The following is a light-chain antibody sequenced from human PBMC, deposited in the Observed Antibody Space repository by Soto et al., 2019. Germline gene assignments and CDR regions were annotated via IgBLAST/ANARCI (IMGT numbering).Light chain of an antibody. CDR2: DVS. V-gene: IGLV2-14*01. CDR3: SSYTSSSHVV. Sequence: QSALTQPASVSGSPGQSSTISCTGTSSDVGGYNYVSWYQQHPGKAPKLMIYDVSNRPSGVSNRFSGSKSGNTASLTISGLQAEDEADYYCSSYTSSSHVVFGGGTQVTVL. CDR1: SSDVGGYNY. J-gene: IGLJ2*01.